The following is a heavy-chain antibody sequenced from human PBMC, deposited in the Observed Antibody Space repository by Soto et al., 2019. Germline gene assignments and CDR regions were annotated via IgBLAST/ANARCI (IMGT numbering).Heavy chain of an antibody. CDR3: ARGPPVLLWFGDPSHYYFDY. Sequence: SETLSLTCAVYGGSFSGYYCSWIRQPPGKGLEWIGEINHSGSTNYNPSLKSRVTISVDTSKNQFSLKLSSVTAADTAVYYCARGPPVLLWFGDPSHYYFDYWGQGTLVTVSS. V-gene: IGHV4-34*01. D-gene: IGHD3-10*01. CDR2: INHSGST. J-gene: IGHJ4*02. CDR1: GGSFSGYY.